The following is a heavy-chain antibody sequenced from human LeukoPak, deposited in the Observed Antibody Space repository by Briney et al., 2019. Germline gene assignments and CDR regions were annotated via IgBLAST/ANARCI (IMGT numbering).Heavy chain of an antibody. CDR3: ARSLYGSGSLNYYYYMDV. CDR2: ISYDGSNK. CDR1: GFTFSSYA. J-gene: IGHJ6*03. V-gene: IGHV3-30*04. D-gene: IGHD3-10*01. Sequence: PGRSLRLSCAASGFTFSSYAMHWVRQAPGKGLEWVAVISYDGSNKYYADSVKGRFTISRDNSKNTLYLQMNSLRAEDTAVYYCARSLYGSGSLNYYYYMDVWGKGTTVTVSS.